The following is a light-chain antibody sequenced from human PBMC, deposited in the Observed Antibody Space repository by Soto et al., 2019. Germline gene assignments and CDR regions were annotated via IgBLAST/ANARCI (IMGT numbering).Light chain of an antibody. Sequence: AIQLTQSPSSLSASVGDRVTITCRASQGISSALAWYQHKPGRAPRLLIYDASSLQSGVPSRFSGSGSGTDFTLTISSLQPEDFATYSCQQFQSYALTFGGGTKLEIK. CDR3: QQFQSYALT. V-gene: IGKV1-13*02. CDR2: DAS. CDR1: QGISSA. J-gene: IGKJ4*01.